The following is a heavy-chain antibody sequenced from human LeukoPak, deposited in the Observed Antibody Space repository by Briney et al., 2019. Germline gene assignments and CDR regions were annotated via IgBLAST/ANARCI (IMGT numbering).Heavy chain of an antibody. CDR2: IYYSGST. V-gene: IGHV4-59*01. CDR3: ARGVNFEF. J-gene: IGHJ4*02. Sequence: SETLSLTCTVSGGSISSNYWSWIRQPPGKGLEWVGYIYYSGSTNYNPSLKSRVTISVDTSKNQFSLKLSSVTAADTAVYYCARGVNFEFWGQGTLVTVSS. D-gene: IGHD3-10*01. CDR1: GGSISSNY.